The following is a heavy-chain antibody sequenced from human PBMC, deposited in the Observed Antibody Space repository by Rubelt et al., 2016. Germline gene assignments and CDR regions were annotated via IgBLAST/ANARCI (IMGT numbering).Heavy chain of an antibody. D-gene: IGHD6-13*01. CDR1: GFTFSSYG. V-gene: IGHV3-33*06. CDR3: AKALIAAGLDY. J-gene: IGHJ4*02. Sequence: QVQLVESGGGVVQPGRSLRLSCAASGFTFSSYGMHWVRQAPGKGLEWVAVIWYDGSNKYYADSVKGRFTISRDNSKNTLYLQMNSLRAEDTAVYYCAKALIAAGLDYWGQGTLVTVSS. CDR2: IWYDGSNK.